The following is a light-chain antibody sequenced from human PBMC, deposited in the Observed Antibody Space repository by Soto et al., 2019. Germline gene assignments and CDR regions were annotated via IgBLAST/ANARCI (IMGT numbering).Light chain of an antibody. J-gene: IGKJ1*01. V-gene: IGKV3-20*01. Sequence: EIVLTQSPGTLSLSPGERATLSCRASKSVSSSYLAWYQQKPGQAPRLLIYGASSRATGIPDRFSGSGSGTDFTLTISRLEPEDVAVYYCQQYGSSSWTFGQGTKVEIK. CDR3: QQYGSSSWT. CDR1: KSVSSSY. CDR2: GAS.